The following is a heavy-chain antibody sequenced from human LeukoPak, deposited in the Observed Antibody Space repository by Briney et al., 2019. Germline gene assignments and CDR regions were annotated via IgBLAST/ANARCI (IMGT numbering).Heavy chain of an antibody. J-gene: IGHJ4*02. CDR2: ISHDGSDK. D-gene: IGHD3-22*01. CDR1: KFTFSNYV. Sequence: GGSLRLSCAASKFTFSNYVMHWVRQAPGKGLEWVAAISHDGSDKYYADSVKGRFTISRDNFMNTMFLQVDSLRTEDTALYYCARPYYDSSGCRFDSWGQGTLVTVSS. CDR3: ARPYYDSSGCRFDS. V-gene: IGHV3-30*04.